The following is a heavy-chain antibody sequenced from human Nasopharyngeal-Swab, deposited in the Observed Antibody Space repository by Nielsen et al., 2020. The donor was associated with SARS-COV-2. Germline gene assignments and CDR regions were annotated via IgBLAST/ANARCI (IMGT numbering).Heavy chain of an antibody. J-gene: IGHJ4*02. D-gene: IGHD4-17*01. CDR3: ASQPVTTLENFDY. CDR2: IDPTDSYT. CDR1: GYSFTSYW. V-gene: IGHV5-10-1*01. Sequence: GESLKISCKGSGYSFTSYWISWVRPMPGKGLEWKGRIDPTDSYTNYSPSFQGHVTISADKSISTASLQWSSLKASDTAMYYCASQPVTTLENFDYWGQGTLVTVSS.